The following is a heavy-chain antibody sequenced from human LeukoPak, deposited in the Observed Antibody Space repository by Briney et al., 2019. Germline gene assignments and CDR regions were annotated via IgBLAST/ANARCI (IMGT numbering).Heavy chain of an antibody. Sequence: SQTLSLTCTVSGGSISSGDYYWSWIRQPPGKGLEWIGYIYYSGSTYYNPSLKSRVTISVDTSKNQFSLKLSSVTAADTAVYYCARDSATVVTDDAFDIWGRGTMVTVSS. CDR3: ARDSATVVTDDAFDI. V-gene: IGHV4-30-4*08. D-gene: IGHD4-23*01. J-gene: IGHJ3*02. CDR1: GGSISSGDYY. CDR2: IYYSGST.